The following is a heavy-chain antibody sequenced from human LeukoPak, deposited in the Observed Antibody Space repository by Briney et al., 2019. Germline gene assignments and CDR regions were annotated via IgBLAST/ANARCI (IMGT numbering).Heavy chain of an antibody. D-gene: IGHD5-18*01. V-gene: IGHV4-39*07. CDR3: AKGAGGFSYYNWFDP. Sequence: SETLSLTCTVSGGSISSSPYYWGWIRQPPWKGLEWIVSIYYSGTTHYNPSLESRVTISVDTSKNQLSLKLASVTPADTAIYYCAKGAGGFSYYNWFDPWGQGTLVTVSS. CDR2: IYYSGTT. CDR1: GGSISSSPYY. J-gene: IGHJ5*02.